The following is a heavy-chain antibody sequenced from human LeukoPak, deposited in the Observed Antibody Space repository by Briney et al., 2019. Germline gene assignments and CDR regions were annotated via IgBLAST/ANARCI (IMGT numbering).Heavy chain of an antibody. CDR1: GDSISSSSYY. V-gene: IGHV4-39*07. CDR2: FYYSGST. CDR3: ARLPATASYYYYYMDV. J-gene: IGHJ6*03. Sequence: SETLSLTCTVSGDSISSSSYYWGWIRQPPGKGLEWIGSFYYSGSTYYNLSLKSRVTISVDASKNQFSLKLTPVTAADAAVHYCARLPATASYYYYYMDVWGKGTTVTFSS.